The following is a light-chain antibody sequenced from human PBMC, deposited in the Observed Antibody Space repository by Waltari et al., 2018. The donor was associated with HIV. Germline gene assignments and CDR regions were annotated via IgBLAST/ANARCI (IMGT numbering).Light chain of an antibody. CDR3: CSYAGSNIP. CDR1: SRDVGGYTL. V-gene: IGLV2-23*02. J-gene: IGLJ2*01. CDR2: EVY. Sequence: QSALTQPASVSGSFGQSITISCTGTSRDVGGYTLVAWYQHHPGKAPKISIYEVYKLPAWVSNRFYRSKSGNSAFLTISGRQAEDEADYYCCSYAGSNIPFGGGTKVTVL.